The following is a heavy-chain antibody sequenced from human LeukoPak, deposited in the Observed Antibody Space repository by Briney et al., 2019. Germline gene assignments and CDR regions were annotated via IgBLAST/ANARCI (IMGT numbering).Heavy chain of an antibody. Sequence: GGSLRLSCAASGFTFSNAWMSWVRQAPGKGLEWVANMNEDGNKKYFVDSVKGRFTISRDNVRNSLYLEMDSLRAEDTALYYCARDYYGDSYFDNWGQGTLVTVSS. CDR2: MNEDGNKK. D-gene: IGHD4-17*01. J-gene: IGHJ4*02. V-gene: IGHV3-7*03. CDR3: ARDYYGDSYFDN. CDR1: GFTFSNAW.